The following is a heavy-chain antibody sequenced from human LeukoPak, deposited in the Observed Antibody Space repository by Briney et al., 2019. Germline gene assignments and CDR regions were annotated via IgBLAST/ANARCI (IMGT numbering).Heavy chain of an antibody. CDR2: ISGSGSST. V-gene: IGHV3-23*01. J-gene: IGHJ4*02. CDR3: AKDQHGYDKPIDY. Sequence: PGGSLRLSCAASGLTFNIYAMNWLRQASGKGLEWVSTISGSGSSTYYADSVKGRFTISRDNSKNTLYLQMNSLRAEDTAVYFCAKDQHGYDKPIDYWGQGTLVTVSS. CDR1: GLTFNIYA. D-gene: IGHD5-12*01.